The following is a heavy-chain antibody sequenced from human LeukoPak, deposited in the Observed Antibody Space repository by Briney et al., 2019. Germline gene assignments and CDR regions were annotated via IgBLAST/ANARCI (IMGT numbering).Heavy chain of an antibody. Sequence: GESLNISCKGSGYSFTSYWIGWVRQMPGKGLEWMGIIYPGDSDTRYSPSFQGQVTISADKSISTAYLQWSSLKASDTATYYCARFIWFGESFDAFDIWGQGTMVTVSS. CDR1: GYSFTSYW. D-gene: IGHD3-10*01. CDR3: ARFIWFGESFDAFDI. V-gene: IGHV5-51*01. CDR2: IYPGDSDT. J-gene: IGHJ3*02.